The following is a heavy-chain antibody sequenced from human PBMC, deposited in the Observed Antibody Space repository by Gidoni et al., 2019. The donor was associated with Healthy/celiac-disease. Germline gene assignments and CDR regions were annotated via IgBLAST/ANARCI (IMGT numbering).Heavy chain of an antibody. J-gene: IGHJ4*02. CDR1: GFPFSSYA. CDR3: AKDSHYYDSSGYYHFDY. D-gene: IGHD3-22*01. CDR2: ISGSGGST. V-gene: IGHV3-23*01. Sequence: EVQLLESGGGLVQPGGSLRLSCAASGFPFSSYAMSWVRQAPGKGLEWVSAISGSGGSTYYADSVKGRFTISRDNSKNTLYLQMNSLRAEDTAVYYCAKDSHYYDSSGYYHFDYWGQGTLVTVSS.